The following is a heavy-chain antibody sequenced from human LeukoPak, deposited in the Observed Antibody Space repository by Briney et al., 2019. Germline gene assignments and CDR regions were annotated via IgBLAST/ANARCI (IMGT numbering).Heavy chain of an antibody. CDR3: SRVDENGYNFA. Sequence: GGSLRLSCAASGFTFSTYEMNWVRQAPGRGLEWVSYISSSGSTIHYADSVKGRFTISRDNAKNSLYLQMNSLRAEDTAVYYCSRVDENGYNFAWGQGTLVTVSS. V-gene: IGHV3-48*03. CDR2: ISSSGSTI. CDR1: GFTFSTYE. J-gene: IGHJ5*02. D-gene: IGHD5-24*01.